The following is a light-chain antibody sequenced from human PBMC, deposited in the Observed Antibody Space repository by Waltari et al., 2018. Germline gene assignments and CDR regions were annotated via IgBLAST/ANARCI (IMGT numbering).Light chain of an antibody. Sequence: QSVLTQPPSVSAAPGPSLTLPCTGSSSSLGGGFDVRWYQQIPGSAPKVLIYRDDNRPSGVPGRFSGSKSGTSASLSVTGLHVEDEADYFCQSFDRDLNAVLFGGGTKLTVL. CDR1: SSSLGGGFD. CDR2: RDD. J-gene: IGLJ2*01. CDR3: QSFDRDLNAVL. V-gene: IGLV1-40*01.